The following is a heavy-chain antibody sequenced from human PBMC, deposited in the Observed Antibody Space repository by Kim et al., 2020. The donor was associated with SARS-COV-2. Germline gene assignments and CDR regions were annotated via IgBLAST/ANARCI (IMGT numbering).Heavy chain of an antibody. J-gene: IGHJ6*02. CDR3: TRDVLAGGADV. Sequence: GGSLRLSCAASGFSPNDHAMLWVRQAPGKGLEWVSGLMWYIDGVGYADSVKGRFITSRDKAKNSLYLQMNSLRPEDTALYYCTRDVLAGGADVWGQGTAVIVSS. CDR2: LMWYIDGV. V-gene: IGHV3-9*02. CDR1: GFSPNDHA. D-gene: IGHD3-3*02.